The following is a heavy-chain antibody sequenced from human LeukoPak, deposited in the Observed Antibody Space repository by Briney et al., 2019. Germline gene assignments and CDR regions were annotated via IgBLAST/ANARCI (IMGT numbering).Heavy chain of an antibody. Sequence: ASVKVSCKASGYTFTSYGISWVRQAPGQGLEWMGLINPTGGSTGYAQKFQGRVTMTRDMSTSTDYMELSSLRSDDAAVYYCARALNGYGHYEVVYWGQGTQVTVSS. D-gene: IGHD3-3*01. CDR2: INPTGGST. CDR3: ARALNGYGHYEVVY. CDR1: GYTFTSYG. V-gene: IGHV1-46*01. J-gene: IGHJ4*02.